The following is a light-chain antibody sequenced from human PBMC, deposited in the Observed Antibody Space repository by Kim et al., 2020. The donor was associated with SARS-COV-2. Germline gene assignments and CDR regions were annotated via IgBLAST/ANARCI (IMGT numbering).Light chain of an antibody. Sequence: GQRFTISCSGDPSNIGTYTVQWYQHLPGTAPKLLIYVNYERPSGVPDRFSGSKSGTSASLAISGLQSEDEADYYCASWDDRLNAVVFGGGTQLTVL. J-gene: IGLJ2*01. CDR2: VNY. CDR1: PSNIGTYT. CDR3: ASWDDRLNAVV. V-gene: IGLV1-44*01.